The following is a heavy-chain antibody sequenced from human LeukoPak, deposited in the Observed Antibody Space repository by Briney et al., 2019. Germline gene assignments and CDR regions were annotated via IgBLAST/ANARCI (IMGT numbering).Heavy chain of an antibody. V-gene: IGHV4-34*01. J-gene: IGHJ4*02. CDR3: ARPAAPYYDFWSGYYYYFDY. D-gene: IGHD3-3*01. Sequence: PSETLSLTCAVYGGSFSGYYWSWIRQPPGKGLEWIGGINHSGSTNYNPSLKSRVTISVDTSKNQFSLKLSSVTAADTAVYYCARPAAPYYDFWSGYYYYFDYWGQGTLVTVSS. CDR2: INHSGST. CDR1: GGSFSGYY.